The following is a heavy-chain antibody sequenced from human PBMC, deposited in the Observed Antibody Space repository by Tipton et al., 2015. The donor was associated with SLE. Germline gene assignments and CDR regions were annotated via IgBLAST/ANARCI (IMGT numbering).Heavy chain of an antibody. CDR1: GGSISSSTYY. V-gene: IGHV4-39*07. CDR3: ARRRFQSASDS. CDR2: IYHSGTT. Sequence: TLSLTCTVSGGSISSSTYYWGWIRQPPGKGLGWIGSIYHSGTTYYNPSLKSRVTMSVDTSMNQFSLKLFSVTAADTAVYYCARRRFQSASDSWGQGTVVSVSS. J-gene: IGHJ4*02. D-gene: IGHD2-21*01.